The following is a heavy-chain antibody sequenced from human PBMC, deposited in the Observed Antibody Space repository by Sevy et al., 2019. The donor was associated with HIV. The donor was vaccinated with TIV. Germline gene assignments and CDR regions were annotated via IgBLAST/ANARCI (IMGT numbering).Heavy chain of an antibody. CDR3: AKRYCSTITCYDDDFWNPYYFYGLDV. V-gene: IGHV3-23*01. D-gene: IGHD2-2*01. CDR2: ISAGGTTT. J-gene: IGHJ6*02. Sequence: GGSLRLSCAASGFIFSNYPMSWVRHSPGKGLEWVSHISAGGTTTYYADSVEGRFTISRDNSKNTVSLQMNSLGAEDTAIYYCAKRYCSTITCYDDDFWNPYYFYGLDVWGQGISVTVSS. CDR1: GFIFSNYP.